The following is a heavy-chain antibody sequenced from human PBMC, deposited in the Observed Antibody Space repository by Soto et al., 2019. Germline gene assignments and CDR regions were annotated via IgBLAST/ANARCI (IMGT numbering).Heavy chain of an antibody. CDR2: IWYDGTTK. D-gene: IGHD5-18*01. Sequence: PGGSLRLSCAASGFTFRSYVMQWVRQAPGKGLEWVALIWYDGTTKYYGDSVKGRFTISRDNSKNTLYLQMNSLRAEDTAVYYCARVQNPYSYGSGGLGYWGQGTLVTVSS. CDR1: GFTFRSYV. V-gene: IGHV3-33*01. J-gene: IGHJ4*02. CDR3: ARVQNPYSYGSGGLGY.